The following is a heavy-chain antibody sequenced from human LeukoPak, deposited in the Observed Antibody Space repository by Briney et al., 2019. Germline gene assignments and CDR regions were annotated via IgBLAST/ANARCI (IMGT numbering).Heavy chain of an antibody. Sequence: GASVKVSCKASGGTFSSYAISWVRQAPGQGPEWMGGIIPIFGTANYAQKFQGRVTITTDESTSTAYMELSSLRSEDTAVYYCAGQSYYYDSSGYYYVVYYFDYWGQGTLVTVSS. V-gene: IGHV1-69*05. J-gene: IGHJ4*02. CDR2: IIPIFGTA. D-gene: IGHD3-22*01. CDR1: GGTFSSYA. CDR3: AGQSYYYDSSGYYYVVYYFDY.